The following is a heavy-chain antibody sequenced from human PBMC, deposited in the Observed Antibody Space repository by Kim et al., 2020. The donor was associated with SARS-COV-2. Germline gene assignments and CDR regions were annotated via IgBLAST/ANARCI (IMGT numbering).Heavy chain of an antibody. J-gene: IGHJ2*01. D-gene: IGHD3-22*01. CDR3: ARDYNYYDSSGYTNWYFDL. V-gene: IGHV4-31*02. Sequence: SRVTISVDTSKNQFSLKLSSVTAADTAVYYCARDYNYYDSSGYTNWYFDLWGRGTLVTVSS.